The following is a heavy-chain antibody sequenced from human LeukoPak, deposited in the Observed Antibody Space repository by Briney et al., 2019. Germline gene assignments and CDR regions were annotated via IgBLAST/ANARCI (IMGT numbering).Heavy chain of an antibody. CDR2: ISWDGTT. V-gene: IGHV3-43*01. J-gene: IGHJ4*02. D-gene: IGHD3-22*01. CDR3: VKDLSYESSGSVPDY. Sequence: PGGSLRLSCAASGFIFEDYTMHWVRQAPGKTLEWVSLISWDGTTYYADSVKGRFTISRDNSKNSLYLQMDTLRSEDTALYYCVKDLSYESSGSVPDYWGQGTLVTVSS. CDR1: GFIFEDYT.